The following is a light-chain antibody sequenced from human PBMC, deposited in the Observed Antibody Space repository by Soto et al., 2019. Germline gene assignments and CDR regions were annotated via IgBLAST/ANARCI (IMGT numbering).Light chain of an antibody. J-gene: IGKJ4*01. CDR2: GAS. CDR3: QQFSSYPLT. V-gene: IGKV3-15*01. CDR1: QSVSSN. Sequence: EIVLTQSPATVSVSPGERATLSCRASQSVSSNLAWYQQKPGQAPRLLIYGASTRATGTPARFSGSGSGTDFTLTISRLEPEDFAVYYCQQFSSYPLTFGGGTKVDIK.